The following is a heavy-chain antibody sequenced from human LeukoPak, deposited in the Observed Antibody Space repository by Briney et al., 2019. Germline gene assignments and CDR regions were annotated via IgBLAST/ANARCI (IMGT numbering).Heavy chain of an antibody. CDR3: ARSLGESLYYGMDV. CDR2: ISAYNGNT. Sequence: GASVKVSCKASGFSFTSYGFSWVRQAPGQGLEWMGRISAYNGNTNYARKLQGRVTITTDKSTTTAYMELRSLRSDDTAVYYCARSLGESLYYGMDVWGQGTTVTVSS. D-gene: IGHD3-10*01. CDR1: GFSFTSYG. J-gene: IGHJ6*02. V-gene: IGHV1-18*01.